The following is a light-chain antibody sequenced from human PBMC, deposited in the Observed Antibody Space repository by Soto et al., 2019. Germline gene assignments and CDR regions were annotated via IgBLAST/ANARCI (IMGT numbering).Light chain of an antibody. CDR2: EVN. V-gene: IGLV2-8*01. Sequence: QSVLTQPPSASGSPGQSVTISCTGTSSDVGGYNFVSWYQQHPGKAPNLMIYEVNKRPSGVPDRFSGSKSGNTASLTVSGLQAEDEADYYCSSFAGLNNRFVFGTGTKLTVL. CDR3: SSFAGLNNRFV. CDR1: SSDVGGYNF. J-gene: IGLJ1*01.